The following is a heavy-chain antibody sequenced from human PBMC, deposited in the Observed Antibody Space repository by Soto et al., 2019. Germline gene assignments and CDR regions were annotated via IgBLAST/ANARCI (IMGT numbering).Heavy chain of an antibody. J-gene: IGHJ5*02. D-gene: IGHD2-2*01. V-gene: IGHV5-10-1*01. Sequence: GGSLQISCTGFGYSFTTFWISWVRQMPGKGLEWMGTIDPRDSYTNYSPSFQGHVTISADKSISTAYLQWGSLQASDTAMYFCARLYCSSSAACDSWFEPWGRGTLVTVSS. CDR3: ARLYCSSSAACDSWFEP. CDR1: GYSFTTFW. CDR2: IDPRDSYT.